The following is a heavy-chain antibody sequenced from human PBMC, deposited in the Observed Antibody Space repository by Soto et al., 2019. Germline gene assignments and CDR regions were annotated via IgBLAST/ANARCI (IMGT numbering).Heavy chain of an antibody. CDR1: GGSFSGYY. D-gene: IGHD2-2*01. V-gene: IGHV4-34*01. CDR2: INHSGST. J-gene: IGHJ5*02. CDR3: ARERRYCSSTSCYCWFDP. Sequence: PSETLSLTCAVYGGSFSGYYWSWIRQPPGKGLEWIGEINHSGSTNYNPSLKSRVTISVDTSKNQFSLKLSSVTAADTAVYYCARERRYCSSTSCYCWFDPWGQGTLVTVPQ.